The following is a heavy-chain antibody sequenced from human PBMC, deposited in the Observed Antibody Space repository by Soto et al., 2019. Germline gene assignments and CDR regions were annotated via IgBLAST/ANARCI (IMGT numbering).Heavy chain of an antibody. CDR1: GFTFSSYW. CDR3: ARGLGSEWFDP. J-gene: IGHJ5*02. V-gene: IGHV3-7*01. Sequence: EVQLVESGGGLVQPGGSLRLSCAASGFTFSSYWMRWVRQAPGKGLEWVANIKQDGREKYYVDSVKGRFTISRDNAKNSMYLQMNSLRAEDTAVYYCARGLGSEWFDPWGQGTLVTVSS. CDR2: IKQDGREK. D-gene: IGHD3-10*01.